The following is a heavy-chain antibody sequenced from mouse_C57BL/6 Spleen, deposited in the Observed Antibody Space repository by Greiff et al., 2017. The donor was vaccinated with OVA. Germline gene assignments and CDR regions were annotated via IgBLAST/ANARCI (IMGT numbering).Heavy chain of an antibody. Sequence: DVMLVDSGGGLVQPKGSLKLSCAASGFTFNTYAMHWVRQAPGKGLEWVARIRSKSSNYATYYADSVKDRFTISRDDSQSMLYLQMNNLKTEDTAMYYCVRDRGTGNYFDYWGQGTTLTVSS. CDR3: VRDRGTGNYFDY. J-gene: IGHJ2*01. D-gene: IGHD4-1*01. V-gene: IGHV10-3*01. CDR2: IRSKSSNYAT. CDR1: GFTFNTYA.